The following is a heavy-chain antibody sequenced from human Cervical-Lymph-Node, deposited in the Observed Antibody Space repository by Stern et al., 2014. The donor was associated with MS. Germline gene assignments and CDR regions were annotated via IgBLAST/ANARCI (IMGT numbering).Heavy chain of an antibody. Sequence: EVQLVESGGGLIQPGGSLRLSCAASGFTVSSNYMSWVRQAPGKGLEWVSVIYSGGSTYYADSVKGRFTIARDNSKNTLYLQMNSLRAEDTAVYYCARDSSGYNYFDYWGQGTLVTVSS. D-gene: IGHD3-22*01. CDR1: GFTVSSNY. V-gene: IGHV3-53*01. CDR3: ARDSSGYNYFDY. CDR2: IYSGGST. J-gene: IGHJ4*02.